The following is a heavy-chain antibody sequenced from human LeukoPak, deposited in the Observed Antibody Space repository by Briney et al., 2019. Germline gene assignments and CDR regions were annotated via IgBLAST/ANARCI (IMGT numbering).Heavy chain of an antibody. Sequence: SETLSLTCTVSGGSISSYYWSWIRQPPGKGLEWIGYIYYSGSTNYNPSLKSRVTISVDTSKNQFSLKLSSVTAADTAVYYCASSGIAARDYYYYYMDVWGKGTTVTVSS. CDR3: ASSGIAARDYYYYYMDV. CDR2: IYYSGST. V-gene: IGHV4-59*12. J-gene: IGHJ6*03. CDR1: GGSISSYY. D-gene: IGHD6-6*01.